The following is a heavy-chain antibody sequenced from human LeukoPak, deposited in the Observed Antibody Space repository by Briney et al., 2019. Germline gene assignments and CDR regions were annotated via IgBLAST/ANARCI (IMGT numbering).Heavy chain of an antibody. CDR2: IYPGDSDT. J-gene: IGHJ4*02. Sequence: MHGESLKISCKGSGYSFTSYWIGWVRQMPGKGLEWMGIIYPGDSDTRYSPSFQGQVTISADKSISTAYLQWSSLKASDTAMYYCASGLRYFDWLLSPADYWGQGTLVTVSS. D-gene: IGHD3-9*01. V-gene: IGHV5-51*01. CDR3: ASGLRYFDWLLSPADY. CDR1: GYSFTSYW.